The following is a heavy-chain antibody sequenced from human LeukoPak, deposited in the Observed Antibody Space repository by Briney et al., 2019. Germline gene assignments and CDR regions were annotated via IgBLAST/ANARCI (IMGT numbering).Heavy chain of an antibody. CDR2: ISFSDNGA. CDR1: GFTFSSYS. V-gene: IGHV3-23*01. D-gene: IGHD6-13*01. J-gene: IGHJ4*02. Sequence: GGSLRLSCAASGFTFSSYSMTWVRQAPGKGLEWVSPISFSDNGASCADSVTGRFTISRDNSKCTLYLQMSSLRAEDTAAYYCARGGISQAGQLGFWGQGNLVTVSS. CDR3: ARGGISQAGQLGF.